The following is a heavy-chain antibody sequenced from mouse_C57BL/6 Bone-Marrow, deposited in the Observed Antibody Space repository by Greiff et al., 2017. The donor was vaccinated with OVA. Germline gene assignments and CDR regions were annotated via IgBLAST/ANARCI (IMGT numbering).Heavy chain of an antibody. D-gene: IGHD2-5*01. CDR3: SPSNPWFAY. J-gene: IGHJ3*01. CDR2: IDPENGDT. Sequence: DVKLQESGAELVRPGASVKLSCTASGFNIKDDYMHWVKQRPEQGLEWIGWIDPENGDTEYASKFQGKATITADTSSNTAYLQLSSLTSEDTAVYYCSPSNPWFAYWGQGTLVTVSA. V-gene: IGHV14-4*01. CDR1: GFNIKDDY.